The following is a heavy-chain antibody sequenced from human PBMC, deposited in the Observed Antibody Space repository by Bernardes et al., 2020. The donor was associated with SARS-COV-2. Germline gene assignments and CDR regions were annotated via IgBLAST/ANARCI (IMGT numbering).Heavy chain of an antibody. CDR3: AKDGSIDYDILTGYYTSYYYYGMDV. J-gene: IGHJ6*02. Sequence: GGSLRLSCAASGFTFSSYGMHWVRQAPGKGLEWVAVISYDGSNKYYADSVKGRFTISRDNSKNTLYLQMNSLRAEDTAVYYCAKDGSIDYDILTGYYTSYYYYGMDVWGQGTTVTVSS. CDR2: ISYDGSNK. D-gene: IGHD3-9*01. CDR1: GFTFSSYG. V-gene: IGHV3-30*18.